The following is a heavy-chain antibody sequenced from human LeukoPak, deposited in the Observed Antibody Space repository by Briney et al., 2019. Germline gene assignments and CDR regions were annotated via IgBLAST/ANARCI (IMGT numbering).Heavy chain of an antibody. J-gene: IGHJ4*02. Sequence: SETLSLTCTVSGGSISSYYWSWIRQPPGKGLEWIGYIYTSGSTNYNPSLKSRVTISVDTSKNQFSLKLSSVTAADTAVYCCARISGGYGDYWGQGTLVTVSS. CDR1: GGSISSYY. V-gene: IGHV4-4*09. CDR2: IYTSGST. D-gene: IGHD2-15*01. CDR3: ARISGGYGDY.